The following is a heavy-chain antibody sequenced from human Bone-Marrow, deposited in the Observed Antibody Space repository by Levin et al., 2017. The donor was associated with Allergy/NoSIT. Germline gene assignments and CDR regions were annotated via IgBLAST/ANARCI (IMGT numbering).Heavy chain of an antibody. V-gene: IGHV3-30*03. CDR3: ARVLDSYYFDY. Sequence: GESLKISCAASGFTFSSYGLHWVRQAPGKGLEWVAFISYDASERHYADSVRGRFTIARDRSKNTLYLEMNSLTAEDTAMYYCARVLDSYYFDYWGQGTLVTVSS. D-gene: IGHD3/OR15-3a*01. J-gene: IGHJ4*02. CDR1: GFTFSSYG. CDR2: ISYDASER.